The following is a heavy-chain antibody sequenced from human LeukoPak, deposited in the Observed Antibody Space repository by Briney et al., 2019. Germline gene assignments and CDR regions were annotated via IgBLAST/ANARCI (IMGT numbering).Heavy chain of an antibody. D-gene: IGHD6-13*01. CDR1: GFTFSSFG. V-gene: IGHV3-30*02. Sequence: GGSLRLSCAASGFTFSSFGMHWVRQTPGKGLEWVTFIHNYETTEYYADSVKGRFTISRDNSKNTLYLQMNSLRAEDTAVYYCAPKPIAAAGNWFDPWGQGTLVTVSS. CDR3: APKPIAAAGNWFDP. J-gene: IGHJ5*02. CDR2: IHNYETTE.